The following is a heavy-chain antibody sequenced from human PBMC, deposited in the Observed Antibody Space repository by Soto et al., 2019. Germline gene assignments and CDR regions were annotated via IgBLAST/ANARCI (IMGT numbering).Heavy chain of an antibody. V-gene: IGHV6-1*01. D-gene: IGHD3-16*01. CDR1: GDSVSGNSAA. CDR2: TYYKSKWYS. Sequence: PSQTLSLTCAISGDSVSGNSAAWNWIRQSPSRGLEWLGRTYYKSKWYSDYSVSVESRINIYADTSKNQFSLHLSSVTPEDTAVYYCARGLAANRLKFDYWGQGTQVTVSS. CDR3: ARGLAANRLKFDY. J-gene: IGHJ4*02.